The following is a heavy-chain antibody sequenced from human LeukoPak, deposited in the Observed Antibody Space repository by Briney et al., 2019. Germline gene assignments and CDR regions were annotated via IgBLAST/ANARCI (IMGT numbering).Heavy chain of an antibody. CDR1: GGSFSGYY. Sequence: SETLSLTCAVYGGSFSGYYWSWIRQPPGKGLEWIGEINHSGSTNYNPSLKSRVTIPVDTSKNQFSLKLSSVTAADTAVYYCARGHFGACDYWGQGTLVTVSS. V-gene: IGHV4-34*01. CDR2: INHSGST. CDR3: ARGHFGACDY. J-gene: IGHJ4*02. D-gene: IGHD4/OR15-4a*01.